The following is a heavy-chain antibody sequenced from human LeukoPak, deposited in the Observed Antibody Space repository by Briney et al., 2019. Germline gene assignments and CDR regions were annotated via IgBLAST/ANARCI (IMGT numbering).Heavy chain of an antibody. V-gene: IGHV3-66*02. CDR2: IYSGGST. Sequence: RGSLRLSRAASRFTVSSNYMSWVRQAPARGGEWVSVIYSGGSTYYADCVKGRFTIPRDNSKNTLYLQMNSLRAEDTAVYYCARERPGREWGQGTLVTVSS. CDR3: ARERPGRE. D-gene: IGHD1-26*01. CDR1: RFTVSSNY. J-gene: IGHJ4*02.